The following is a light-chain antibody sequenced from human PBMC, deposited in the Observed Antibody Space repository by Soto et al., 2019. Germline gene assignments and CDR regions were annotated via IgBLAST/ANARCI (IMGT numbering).Light chain of an antibody. CDR3: SADTRSMSPWV. Sequence: QSALTQPASVSVSPGQSITISCTGTSSDVGGYNYVSWYQQHPGKAPKLMIYEVSNRPSGVSTRVAGSKSGHTASLTISGDQAEDGAAYCSADTRSMSPWVFGGGTQLTVL. J-gene: IGLJ3*02. V-gene: IGLV2-14*01. CDR1: SSDVGGYNY. CDR2: EVS.